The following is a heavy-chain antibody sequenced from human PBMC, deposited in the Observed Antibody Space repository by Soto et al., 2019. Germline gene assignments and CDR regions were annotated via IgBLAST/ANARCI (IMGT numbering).Heavy chain of an antibody. CDR2: TYHSGNP. CDR1: GDTISTGGYS. D-gene: IGHD3-22*01. V-gene: IGHV4-30-2*01. J-gene: IGHJ3*01. Sequence: SETLSLTCAVSGDTISTGGYSWAWIRQPPGKALEWIGHTYHSGNPYYNPSLKSRVIISVDRSKNQFSLKLSSVTAADTAVYYCARDLGYYYETHGSVAFDVWGQGTKVT. CDR3: ARDLGYYYETHGSVAFDV.